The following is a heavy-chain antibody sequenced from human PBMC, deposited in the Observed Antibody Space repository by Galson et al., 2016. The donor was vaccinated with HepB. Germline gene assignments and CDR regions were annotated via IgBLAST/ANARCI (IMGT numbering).Heavy chain of an antibody. CDR2: IYYSGTT. J-gene: IGHJ4*02. CDR1: GGSISSSSYY. V-gene: IGHV4-39*01. Sequence: SETLSLTCSVSGGSISSSSYYWGWIRQPPGKGLEWIGSIYYSGTTYYNPSLKSRVTISVDTSKNQFSLKLSSVTAADTAVYYCARRVAAAGTGGRYFDYWGQGTLVTVSS. CDR3: ARRVAAAGTGGRYFDY. D-gene: IGHD6-13*01.